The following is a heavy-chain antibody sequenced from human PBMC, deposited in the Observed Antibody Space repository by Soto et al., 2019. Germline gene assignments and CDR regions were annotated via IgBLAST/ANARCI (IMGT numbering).Heavy chain of an antibody. CDR1: GGSISSSNW. V-gene: IGHV4-4*02. Sequence: NPSETLSLTCAVSGGSISSSNWWSWVRQPPGKGLEWIGEIYHSGSTNYNPSLKSRVTISVDKSKNQFSLKLSSVTAADTAVYYCARSSIDSSGYYGYLFDYWGQGTLVTVSS. J-gene: IGHJ4*02. CDR2: IYHSGST. D-gene: IGHD3-22*01. CDR3: ARSSIDSSGYYGYLFDY.